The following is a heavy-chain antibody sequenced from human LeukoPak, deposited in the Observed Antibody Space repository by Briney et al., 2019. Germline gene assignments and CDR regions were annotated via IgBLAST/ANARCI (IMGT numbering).Heavy chain of an antibody. D-gene: IGHD3-22*01. Sequence: SETLSLTCTVSGASISSYYWSWIRQPAGKGLEWIGRIYTSGSTNYNPSLKSRVTMSIDTSKNQFSLKLNSVTAADTAVYYCARDYYDSTTYYSPFDYWGQGTPVTVSS. CDR3: ARDYYDSTTYYSPFDY. J-gene: IGHJ4*02. V-gene: IGHV4-4*07. CDR2: IYTSGST. CDR1: GASISSYY.